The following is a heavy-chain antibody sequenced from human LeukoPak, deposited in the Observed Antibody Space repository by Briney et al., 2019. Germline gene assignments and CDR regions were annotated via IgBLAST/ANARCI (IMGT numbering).Heavy chain of an antibody. CDR1: GGSFSGYY. CDR3: ARGSITMVRGVKSPHFDY. D-gene: IGHD3-10*01. CDR2: INHSGST. J-gene: IGHJ4*02. Sequence: SETLSLTCAVYGGSFSGYYWSWIRQPPGKGLEWIGEINHSGSTHYNPSLKSRVTISVDTSKNQFSLKLSSVTAADTAVYYCARGSITMVRGVKSPHFDYWGQGTLVTVSS. V-gene: IGHV4-34*01.